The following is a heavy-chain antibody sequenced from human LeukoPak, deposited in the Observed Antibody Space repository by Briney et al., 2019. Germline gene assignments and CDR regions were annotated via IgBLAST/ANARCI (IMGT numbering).Heavy chain of an antibody. Sequence: ASVKVSCTASGYTFTVYYMHWVRQAPGQGLEWMGWINPNSGGTNYAQKFQGWVTMTRDTSISTAYMELSRLRSDDTAVYYCARDASGSHFDYWGQGTLVTVSS. V-gene: IGHV1-2*04. D-gene: IGHD1-26*01. J-gene: IGHJ4*02. CDR1: GYTFTVYY. CDR3: ARDASGSHFDY. CDR2: INPNSGGT.